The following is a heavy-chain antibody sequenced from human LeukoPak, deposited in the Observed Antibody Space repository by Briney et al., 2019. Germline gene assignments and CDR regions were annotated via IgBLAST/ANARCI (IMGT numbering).Heavy chain of an antibody. D-gene: IGHD2-2*01. J-gene: IGHJ4*02. CDR2: IGSSGANI. V-gene: IGHV3-23*01. CDR3: AKDGDWRPAAD. CDR1: GFTFSSYA. Sequence: GGSLRLSCAASGFTFSSYAMSWVRQAPGKGLEWVSSIGSSGANIYYADSVKGRFTISRDNSKNSLYLQMNSLRAEDTAIYYCAKDGDWRPAADWGQGTLVTVSS.